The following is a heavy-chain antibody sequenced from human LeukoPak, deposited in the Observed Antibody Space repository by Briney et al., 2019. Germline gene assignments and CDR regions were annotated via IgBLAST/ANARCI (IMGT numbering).Heavy chain of an antibody. CDR2: TYYSGST. Sequence: SETLSLTCTVSGGSISSYYWSWIRQPPGKGLEWIGYTYYSGSTNYNPSLKSRVTISVGTSKSQFSLKLNSVTAADTAVYYCAGGGDSGGYYYPMFDYWGQGTLVTVSS. V-gene: IGHV4-59*01. J-gene: IGHJ4*02. CDR1: GGSISSYY. CDR3: AGGGDSGGYYYPMFDY. D-gene: IGHD3-22*01.